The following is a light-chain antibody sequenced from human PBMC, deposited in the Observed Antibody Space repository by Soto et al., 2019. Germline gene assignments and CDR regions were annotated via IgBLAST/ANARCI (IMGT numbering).Light chain of an antibody. V-gene: IGLV1-40*01. CDR1: SSNIGAGYV. CDR3: QSYDNNSDYV. CDR2: SDN. Sequence: QSVLTQPPSVSGAPGQRVTISCTGSSSNIGAGYVVHWYQQLPGAAPKLLIFSDNNRPSGVPDRFSGSKSGTSASLANTGLQTEDEADYYCQSYDNNSDYVFGNGTKVTVL. J-gene: IGLJ1*01.